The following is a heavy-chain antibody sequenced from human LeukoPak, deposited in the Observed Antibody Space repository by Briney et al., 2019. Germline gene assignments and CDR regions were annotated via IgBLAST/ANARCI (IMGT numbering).Heavy chain of an antibody. CDR1: GYSFTSYW. Sequence: GASLQISSKGSGYSFTSYWIGWVRQMPGKGLEWMGIIYPGDSDTRYSPSFQGQVTISADKSISTAYLQWSSLKASDTAMYYCARQDKQQLVYGVDYWGQGTLVTVSS. D-gene: IGHD6-13*01. CDR3: ARQDKQQLVYGVDY. J-gene: IGHJ4*02. CDR2: IYPGDSDT. V-gene: IGHV5-51*01.